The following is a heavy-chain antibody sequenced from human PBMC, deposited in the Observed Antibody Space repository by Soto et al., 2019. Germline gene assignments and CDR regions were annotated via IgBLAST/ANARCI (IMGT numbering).Heavy chain of an antibody. Sequence: GASVKVSCKASGYTFTSYAIHWVRQAPGQRLEWMGWIHAGNGNTEYSQKFQGRVTIIRNTSASTAYMELSSLRSEDTAVYYCARRCMTIYYYYDMDVWGQGTTVTVSS. CDR2: IHAGNGNT. V-gene: IGHV1-3*01. D-gene: IGHD3-3*01. J-gene: IGHJ6*02. CDR1: GYTFTSYA. CDR3: ARRCMTIYYYYDMDV.